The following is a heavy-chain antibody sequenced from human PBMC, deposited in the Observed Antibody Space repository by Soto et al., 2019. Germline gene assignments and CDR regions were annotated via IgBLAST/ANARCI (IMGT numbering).Heavy chain of an antibody. CDR1: GGTFSPYP. D-gene: IGHD1-26*01. CDR3: AREYGGTYYEFHALDV. Sequence: QVQLVQSGAEVKKPGSSVKVSCTASGGTFSPYPITWVRQAPGQGLEWMGGILPMLGTANYAQKFQGRVTITADKSTTTAYMELSGLTSEDSAIYICAREYGGTYYEFHALDVWGQGTVVTV. J-gene: IGHJ3*01. CDR2: ILPMLGTA. V-gene: IGHV1-69*06.